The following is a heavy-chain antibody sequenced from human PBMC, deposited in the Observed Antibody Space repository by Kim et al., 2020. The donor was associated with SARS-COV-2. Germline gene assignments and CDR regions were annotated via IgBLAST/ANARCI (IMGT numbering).Heavy chain of an antibody. CDR3: ARAPRWPSFYYYYYGMDV. CDR2: IYYSGST. CDR1: GGSISSYY. D-gene: IGHD4-17*01. J-gene: IGHJ6*02. Sequence: SETLSHTCTVSGGSISSYYWSWIRQPPGKGLEWIGYIYYSGSTNYNPSLKSRVTISVDTSKNQFSLKLSSVTAADTAVYYCARAPRWPSFYYYYYGMDVWGQGTTVTVSS. V-gene: IGHV4-59*01.